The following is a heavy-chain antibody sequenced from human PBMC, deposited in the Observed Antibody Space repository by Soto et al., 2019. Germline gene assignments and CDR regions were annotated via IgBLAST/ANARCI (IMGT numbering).Heavy chain of an antibody. CDR2: INHSGSA. Sequence: PSETLSLTCAVYGGSFSGYYWSWIRQPPGKGLEWIGEINHSGSANYNPSLKSRVTISVDTSKNQFSLKLSAVTAADTAVYYCARGGSSSGYYYYGMDVWGQGTTVTV. D-gene: IGHD6-6*01. CDR1: GGSFSGYY. V-gene: IGHV4-34*01. CDR3: ARGGSSSGYYYYGMDV. J-gene: IGHJ6*02.